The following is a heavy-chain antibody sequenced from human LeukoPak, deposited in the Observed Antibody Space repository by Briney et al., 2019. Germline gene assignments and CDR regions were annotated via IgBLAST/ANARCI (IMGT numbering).Heavy chain of an antibody. CDR3: AKQLGYCSDGSCYFPY. CDR1: GFTFNSSA. CDR2: ISNNGGYT. V-gene: IGHV3-23*01. D-gene: IGHD2-15*01. Sequence: GGSLRLSCAASGFTFNSSAMSWVRQAPGKGLEWVSAISNNGGYTYYADSVQGRFTISRDNSKSTLCLQMNSLRAEDTAVYYCAKQLGYCSDGSCYFPYWGQGTLVTVSS. J-gene: IGHJ4*02.